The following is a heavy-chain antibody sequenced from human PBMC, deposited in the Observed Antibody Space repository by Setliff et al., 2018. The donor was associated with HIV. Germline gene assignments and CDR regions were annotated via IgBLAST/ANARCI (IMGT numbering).Heavy chain of an antibody. Sequence: KPGGSLRLSCAASGFTFSDYYMSWIRQAPGKGLEWVSYYMDSVKGRFTISRDNPKNSLYLQMTRLRAEDTAVYYCARDNYDILTETHKTSNWGQGILVTVSS. V-gene: IGHV3-11*05. CDR1: GFTFSDYY. CDR3: ARDNYDILTETHKTSN. D-gene: IGHD3-9*01. J-gene: IGHJ4*02.